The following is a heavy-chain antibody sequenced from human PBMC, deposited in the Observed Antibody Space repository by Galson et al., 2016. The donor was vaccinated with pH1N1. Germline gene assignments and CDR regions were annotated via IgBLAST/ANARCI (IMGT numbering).Heavy chain of an antibody. V-gene: IGHV3-30-3*01. J-gene: IGHJ2*01. CDR2: ISYVESNK. Sequence: SLRLSCAASGFTFSHYAMHRVRQAPGKGLEWVAVISYVESNKDYADSVKGRFTGSRDNSKNTLYLQMNSLRAEDTALYYCARDHVYGDYFERFFDLWGRGTLVTVSS. CDR1: GFTFSHYA. CDR3: ARDHVYGDYFERFFDL. D-gene: IGHD4-17*01.